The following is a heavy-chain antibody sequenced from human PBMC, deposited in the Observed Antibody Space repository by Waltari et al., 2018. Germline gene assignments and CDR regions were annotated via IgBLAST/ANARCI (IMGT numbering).Heavy chain of an antibody. Sequence: EGQLVESGGGLIQPGGSLRLSCAASGFAFNTYGMYRVRQAPGKGLLWVSGANMDGSDTTYADSVKGRFTISRDNAKNTLYLQMNSLRVEDTAVYYCARGDCDSTSCNWFDPWGQGTLVTVSS. V-gene: IGHV3-74*01. CDR1: GFAFNTYG. J-gene: IGHJ5*02. CDR2: ANMDGSDT. CDR3: ARGDCDSTSCNWFDP. D-gene: IGHD2-2*01.